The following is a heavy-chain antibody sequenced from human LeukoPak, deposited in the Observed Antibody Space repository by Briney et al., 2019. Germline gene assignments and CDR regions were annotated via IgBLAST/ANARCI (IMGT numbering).Heavy chain of an antibody. V-gene: IGHV4-34*01. CDR3: ARGGMVRGVIITSSTNNWFDP. Sequence: PGGSLRLSCAASGFTFSSYWMSWIRQPPGKGLEWIGEINHSGSTNYNPSLKSRVTISVDTSKNQFSLKLSSVTAADTAVYYCARGGMVRGVIITSSTNNWFDPWGQGTLVTVSS. CDR1: GFTFSSYW. CDR2: INHSGST. J-gene: IGHJ5*02. D-gene: IGHD3-10*01.